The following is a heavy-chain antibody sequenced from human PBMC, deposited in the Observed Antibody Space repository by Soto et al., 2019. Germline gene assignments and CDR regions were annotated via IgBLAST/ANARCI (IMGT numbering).Heavy chain of an antibody. V-gene: IGHV4-59*01. Sequence: PSETLSLTCAVSGGSMSFYSWSWIRQPPGKGLEWIGYIHHSGDTDYNPSLKSRVTISVDRPQNQLSLKLTSVTTADTAVYYCARSHCSNGIWYAFDIWGPGTKVTGSS. J-gene: IGHJ3*02. D-gene: IGHD2-8*01. CDR1: GGSMSFYS. CDR2: IHHSGDT. CDR3: ARSHCSNGIWYAFDI.